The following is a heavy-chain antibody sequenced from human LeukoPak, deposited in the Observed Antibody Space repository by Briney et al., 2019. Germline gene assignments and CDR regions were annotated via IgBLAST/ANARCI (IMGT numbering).Heavy chain of an antibody. CDR1: GFTFSSYD. V-gene: IGHV3-23*01. CDR2: SGGDGGST. Sequence: PGGSLRLSCAASGFTFSSYDMSWVRKAPGKGLEWVSASGGDGGSTYADSVKGRFTISRDNSKNTLYLQMNSLRAEDTATYYCAKALNYRYFDLWGRGNLVTVSS. CDR3: AKALNYRYFDL. J-gene: IGHJ2*01.